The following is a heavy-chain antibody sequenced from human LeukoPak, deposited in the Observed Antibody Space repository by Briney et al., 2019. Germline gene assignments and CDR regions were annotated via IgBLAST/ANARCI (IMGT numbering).Heavy chain of an antibody. Sequence: GGSLRLSCAASGFTFSSYGMHWVRQAPGKGLEWVAVIWYDGSNKYYADSVKGRFTISRDNSKNTLYLQMNSLRAEDTAVYYCARDRYPPAVAGDYWGQGTLVTVSS. CDR1: GFTFSSYG. CDR2: IWYDGSNK. J-gene: IGHJ4*02. D-gene: IGHD6-19*01. V-gene: IGHV3-33*01. CDR3: ARDRYPPAVAGDY.